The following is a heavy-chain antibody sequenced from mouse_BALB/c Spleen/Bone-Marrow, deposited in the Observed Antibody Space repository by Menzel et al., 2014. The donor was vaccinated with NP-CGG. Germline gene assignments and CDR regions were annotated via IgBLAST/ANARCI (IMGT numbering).Heavy chain of an antibody. CDR3: ARDVGYGNYFVY. CDR1: GFTFSDIY. J-gene: IGHJ3*01. CDR2: SRNRAKYYTT. D-gene: IGHD2-10*02. Sequence: EVQVVESGGGLVQPGDSLRLSCATSGFTFSDIYMEWVRQPPGKRLEWIATSRNRAKYYTTEYSASVKGRFIVSRDTSQSVLYLQMNALRAEDTAIYYCARDVGYGNYFVYWGQGTLVTVSA. V-gene: IGHV7-1*02.